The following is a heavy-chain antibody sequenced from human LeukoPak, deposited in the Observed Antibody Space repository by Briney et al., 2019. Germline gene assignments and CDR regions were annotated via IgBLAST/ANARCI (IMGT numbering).Heavy chain of an antibody. D-gene: IGHD3-16*02. V-gene: IGHV1-69*13. CDR3: ARCTPDYDYVWGSYRYPTGMDV. Sequence: SVKVSCKAFGGTFSSYAISWVRQAPGQGLEWMGGIIPIFGTANYAQKFQGRVTITADESTSTAYMELSSLRSEDTAVYYCARCTPDYDYVWGSYRYPTGMDVWGQGTTVTVSS. CDR1: GGTFSSYA. CDR2: IIPIFGTA. J-gene: IGHJ6*02.